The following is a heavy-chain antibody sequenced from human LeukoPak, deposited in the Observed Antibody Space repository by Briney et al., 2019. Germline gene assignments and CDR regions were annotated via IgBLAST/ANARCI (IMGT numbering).Heavy chain of an antibody. Sequence: PGGSLRLSCTASGFTFGDYAMSWFRQAPGKGLEWVGFIRSKAYGGTTEYAASVKGRFTISRDDSKSIAYLQMNSLKTEDTAVYYCTRAAAGTFDAFDIWGQGTMVTVPS. V-gene: IGHV3-49*03. CDR3: TRAAAGTFDAFDI. J-gene: IGHJ3*02. CDR1: GFTFGDYA. CDR2: IRSKAYGGTT. D-gene: IGHD6-13*01.